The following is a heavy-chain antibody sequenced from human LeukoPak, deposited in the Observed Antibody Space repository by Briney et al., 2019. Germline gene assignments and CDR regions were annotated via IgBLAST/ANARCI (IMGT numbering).Heavy chain of an antibody. J-gene: IGHJ2*01. CDR1: GGSISSGSYY. D-gene: IGHD5-12*01. V-gene: IGHV4-39*01. Sequence: PSETLSLTCTVSGGSISSGSYYWGWIRQPPGKGLEWIGSIYYSGSTSYNPPLKSRVTISVDTSKNQFSLKLSSVTAADTAVYYCARHLVEATINYYFDLWGRGTLVTVSS. CDR3: ARHLVEATINYYFDL. CDR2: IYYSGST.